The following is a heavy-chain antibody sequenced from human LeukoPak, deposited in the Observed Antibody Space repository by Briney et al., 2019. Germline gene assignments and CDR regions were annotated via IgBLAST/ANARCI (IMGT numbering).Heavy chain of an antibody. D-gene: IGHD6-6*01. V-gene: IGHV4-4*07. J-gene: IGHJ3*01. CDR1: GGSISTYY. CDR2: IYASGNT. Sequence: SETLSLTCTVSGGSISTYYWSLIRQPARKGLEWIGRIYASGNTNYNPSLKSRVTMSLDTSKNQFSLRLTSVTAADTAVYYCAREYSSSSGKNAFDVWGQGTMVTVSS. CDR3: AREYSSSSGKNAFDV.